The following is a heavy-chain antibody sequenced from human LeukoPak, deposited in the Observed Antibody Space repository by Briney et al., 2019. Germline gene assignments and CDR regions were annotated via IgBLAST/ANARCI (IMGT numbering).Heavy chain of an antibody. Sequence: SETLSLTCTVAGGSISSYYWSWIRQPPGKGLEWIGYIYYSGSTNYNPSLKSRVTISVDTSKNQFSLKLSSVTAADKVVYHCATRFGDGGGDPRYYYRIDVGGQGTTVTVSS. CDR1: GGSISSYY. J-gene: IGHJ6*02. CDR3: ATRFGDGGGDPRYYYRIDV. V-gene: IGHV4-59*01. D-gene: IGHD3-10*01. CDR2: IYYSGST.